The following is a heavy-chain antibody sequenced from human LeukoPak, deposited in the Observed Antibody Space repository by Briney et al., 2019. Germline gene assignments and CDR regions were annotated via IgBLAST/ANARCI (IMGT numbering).Heavy chain of an antibody. Sequence: GGSLRLSCAASGFTFSYYSMHWVRQAPGKGLEWVAVILYDGSTKYYADSVKGRFTISSDNSKNTLYLQMNSLRAEDTAVYYCARDSSHITMIGYFQHWGQGTLVTVSS. CDR1: GFTFSYYS. J-gene: IGHJ1*01. CDR2: ILYDGSTK. D-gene: IGHD3-22*01. CDR3: ARDSSHITMIGYFQH. V-gene: IGHV3-30*14.